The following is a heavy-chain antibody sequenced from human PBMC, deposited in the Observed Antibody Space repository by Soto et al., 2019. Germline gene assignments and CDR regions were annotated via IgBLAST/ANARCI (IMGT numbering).Heavy chain of an antibody. CDR1: GGTFN. CDR2: IIPVIDTA. V-gene: IGHV1-69*06. Sequence: QVQLGQSGAEVKKPGSSVKVSCKVSGGTFNIRWVRQAPGQGLEWMGGIIPVIDTANYARKFQGRVVISSDRATNIVYMEMMSLTLEDTAVYYCARGSGADAFDIWGQGTMVTVSS. CDR3: ARGSGADAFDI. D-gene: IGHD7-27*01. J-gene: IGHJ3*02.